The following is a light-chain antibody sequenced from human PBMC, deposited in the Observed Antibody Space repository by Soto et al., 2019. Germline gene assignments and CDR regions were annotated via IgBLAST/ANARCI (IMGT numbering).Light chain of an antibody. CDR3: CSYAGSSTYVV. V-gene: IGLV2-23*01. Sequence: QSALTQPASVSGSPGQSITISCTGTSSDVGSYNLVSWYQQHPGKAPKLMIYEGSKRPSVVSNRFSGSKYGNTASLTISGIQAEDEADYYCCSYAGSSTYVVFGGGTKVTVL. J-gene: IGLJ2*01. CDR1: SSDVGSYNL. CDR2: EGS.